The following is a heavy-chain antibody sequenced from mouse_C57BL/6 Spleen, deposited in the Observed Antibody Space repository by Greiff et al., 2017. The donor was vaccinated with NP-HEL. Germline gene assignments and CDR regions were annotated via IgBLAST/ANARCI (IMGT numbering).Heavy chain of an antibody. J-gene: IGHJ3*01. CDR1: GFTFSSYA. CDR3: TRALYDYDGFAY. D-gene: IGHD2-4*01. V-gene: IGHV5-9-1*02. Sequence: EVKVVESGEGLVKPGGSLKLSCAASGFTFSSYAMSWVRQTPEKRLEWVAYISSGGDYTNYADTVKGRFTISRDNARNTLYLQMSSLKSEDAAMYYCTRALYDYDGFAYWGQGTLVTVSA. CDR2: ISSGGDYT.